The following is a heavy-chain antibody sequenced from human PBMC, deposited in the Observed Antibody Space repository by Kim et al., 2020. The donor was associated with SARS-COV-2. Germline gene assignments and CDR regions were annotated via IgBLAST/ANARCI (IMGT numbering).Heavy chain of an antibody. D-gene: IGHD1-26*01. V-gene: IGHV3-9*01. J-gene: IGHJ4*02. CDR3: AKAMFPGALWELSGFDY. Sequence: VKGRFTISGDNAKNSLYLQMNRLRAEDTALYYCAKAMFPGALWELSGFDYWGQGTLVTVSS.